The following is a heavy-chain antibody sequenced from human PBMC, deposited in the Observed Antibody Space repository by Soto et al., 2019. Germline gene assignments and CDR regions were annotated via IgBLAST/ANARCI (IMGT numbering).Heavy chain of an antibody. V-gene: IGHV6-1*01. J-gene: IGHJ6*02. D-gene: IGHD2-15*01. Sequence: SQTRSLTCAISGDSVSTNSAAWNWIRQSPSRGLEWLGRTYYRSKWYYDYALSVRSRISINPDTSRNQFSLQLSSVTPEDTAVYFCARVGCSGGTCLDGLDVWGQGTTVTVSS. CDR1: GDSVSTNSAA. CDR2: TYYRSKWYY. CDR3: ARVGCSGGTCLDGLDV.